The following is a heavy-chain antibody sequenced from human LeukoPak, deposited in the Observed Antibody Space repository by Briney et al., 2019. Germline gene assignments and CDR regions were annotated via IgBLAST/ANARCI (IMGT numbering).Heavy chain of an antibody. D-gene: IGHD3-22*01. J-gene: IGHJ3*02. V-gene: IGHV3-21*01. CDR3: ARDWYYYDSSGYYYSTDDAFGI. CDR2: ISSSSSYI. Sequence: PGGSLRLSCAASGFTFSSYSMTWVRQAPGKGLEWVSSISSSSSYIYYADSVKGRFTISRDNAKNSLYLQMNSLRAEDTAVYYCARDWYYYDSSGYYYSTDDAFGIWGQGTMVTVSS. CDR1: GFTFSSYS.